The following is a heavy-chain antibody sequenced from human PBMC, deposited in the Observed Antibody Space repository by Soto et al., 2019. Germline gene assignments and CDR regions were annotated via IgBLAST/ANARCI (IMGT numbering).Heavy chain of an antibody. Sequence: QVQLVQSGAEVKKPGSSVKVSCKASGGTFSSYAISWVRQAPGQGLEWMGGIIPIFGTANYAQKFQGRVTITADESTSTAYMELSSLRSEDTAVYYCARPHCSGGSCYSDYYYYGMDVCGQGTTVTVSS. CDR2: IIPIFGTA. V-gene: IGHV1-69*01. CDR3: ARPHCSGGSCYSDYYYYGMDV. J-gene: IGHJ6*02. D-gene: IGHD2-15*01. CDR1: GGTFSSYA.